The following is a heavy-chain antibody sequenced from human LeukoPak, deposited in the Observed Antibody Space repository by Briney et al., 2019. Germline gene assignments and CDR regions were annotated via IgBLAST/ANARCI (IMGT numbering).Heavy chain of an antibody. CDR2: INAGNGNT. J-gene: IGHJ4*02. CDR1: GYTFTSYA. Sequence: ASVKVSCKASGYTFTSYAMHWARQAPGQRLEWMGWINAGNGNTKYSQKFQGRVTITRDTSASTAYMELSSLRSEDTAVYYCATYYFDSGSYWNFDYWGQGTLVTVSS. D-gene: IGHD3-10*01. CDR3: ATYYFDSGSYWNFDY. V-gene: IGHV1-3*01.